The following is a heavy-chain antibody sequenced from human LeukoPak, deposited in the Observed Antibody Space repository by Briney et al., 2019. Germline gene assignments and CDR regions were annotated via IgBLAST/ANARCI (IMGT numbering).Heavy chain of an antibody. D-gene: IGHD6-19*01. V-gene: IGHV3-30*04. Sequence: PGGSLRLSCAVSGFTFSSYEMNWVRQAPGKGLEWVALISYDGSNKYYTDSVKGRFTISRDNSKNTLYLQMNTLRAEDTAVYYCARDSGQQWLVDYFDYWGQGTLVTVSS. J-gene: IGHJ4*02. CDR1: GFTFSSYE. CDR3: ARDSGQQWLVDYFDY. CDR2: ISYDGSNK.